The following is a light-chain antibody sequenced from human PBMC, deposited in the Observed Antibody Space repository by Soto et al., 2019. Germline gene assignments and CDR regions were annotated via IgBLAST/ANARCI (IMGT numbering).Light chain of an antibody. CDR1: QTVRSSY. CDR2: GAS. V-gene: IGKV3-20*01. CDR3: QQYGSSRSIT. Sequence: EIALIQSPGTLSLSPGERATFSCRASQTVRSSYLAWYQLKPGLAPRPLIFGASYRAAGVPDRFSGSGSGTDFTLIINRLEPEDSAVYYCQQYGSSRSITFGQGTRLEIK. J-gene: IGKJ5*01.